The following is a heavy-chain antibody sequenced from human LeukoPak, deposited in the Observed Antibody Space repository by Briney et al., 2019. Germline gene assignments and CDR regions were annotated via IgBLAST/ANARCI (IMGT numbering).Heavy chain of an antibody. J-gene: IGHJ5*02. D-gene: IGHD2-15*01. V-gene: IGHV4-59*08. CDR1: GGSISSYY. Sequence: SETLSLTCSVSGGSISSYYWSWIRQPPGKGLEWIGYIFYSGRTSYNPSLKSRVTLSVDTSKNQFSLRLSSVTAADTAVYYCARHYTMVVAAKGLSWFDPWGQGTLVTVSS. CDR2: IFYSGRT. CDR3: ARHYTMVVAAKGLSWFDP.